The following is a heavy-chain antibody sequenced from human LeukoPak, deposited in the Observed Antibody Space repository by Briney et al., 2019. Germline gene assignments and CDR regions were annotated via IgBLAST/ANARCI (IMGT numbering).Heavy chain of an antibody. D-gene: IGHD4-23*01. J-gene: IGHJ4*02. V-gene: IGHV4-30-2*01. CDR3: ARRGGNAFFDY. Sequence: TSETLSLTCAVSGGSISSGGYSWSWIRQPPGKGLEWIGYIYHSGSTYYNPSLKSRVTISVDRSKNQFSLKLSSVTAADTAVYYCARRGGNAFFDYWGQGTLVTVSS. CDR2: IYHSGST. CDR1: GGSISSGGYS.